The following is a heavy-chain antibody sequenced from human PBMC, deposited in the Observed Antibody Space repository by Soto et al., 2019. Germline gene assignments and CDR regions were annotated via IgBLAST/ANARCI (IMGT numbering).Heavy chain of an antibody. CDR3: APPIAAAGPIMGFWDYGMDV. CDR1: GFTFSSYA. Sequence: EVQLLESGGGLVQPGGSLRLSCAASGFTFSSYAMSWVRQAPGKGLEWVSAISGSGGSTYYADSVKGRFTISRDNSKNTLYLQMNSLRAEDTAVYYCAPPIAAAGPIMGFWDYGMDVWGQGTTVTVSS. D-gene: IGHD6-13*01. J-gene: IGHJ6*02. CDR2: ISGSGGST. V-gene: IGHV3-23*01.